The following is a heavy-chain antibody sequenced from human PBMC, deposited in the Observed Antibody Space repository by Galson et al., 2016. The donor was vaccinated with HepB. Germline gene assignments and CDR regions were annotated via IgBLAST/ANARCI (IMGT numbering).Heavy chain of an antibody. V-gene: IGHV1-3*01. CDR1: GYTFTNYA. Sequence: SVKVSCKAGGYTFTNYAIHWVRQAPGQSLEWMGWIAGGNGNTRYSQQFQGRVTFTRDTSASIVYMQMNSLRAEDTAVYYCAKETGNYYDITGYLDYWGQGSLVAVSS. CDR3: AKETGNYYDITGYLDY. J-gene: IGHJ4*02. CDR2: IAGGNGNT. D-gene: IGHD3-22*01.